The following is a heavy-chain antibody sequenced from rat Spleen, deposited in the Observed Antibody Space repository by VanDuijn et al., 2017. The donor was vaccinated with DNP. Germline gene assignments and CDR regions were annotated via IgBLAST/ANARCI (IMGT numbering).Heavy chain of an antibody. CDR1: DYSITSSYT. Sequence: EVQLQESGPGLVRPSQSLSLICSVTDYSITSSYTWNWIRKFPGNKLEWMGCINAVGTTDYNPSLKGRISITRDTSKNQFFLQVTSLTTEDTATYYCARWDGGLYWGQGVMVTVSS. CDR2: INAVGTT. CDR3: ARWDGGLY. V-gene: IGHV3-3*01. J-gene: IGHJ2*01. D-gene: IGHD1-11*01.